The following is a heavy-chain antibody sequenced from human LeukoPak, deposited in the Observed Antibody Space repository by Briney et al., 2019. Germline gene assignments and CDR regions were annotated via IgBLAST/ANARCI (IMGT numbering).Heavy chain of an antibody. CDR2: IYYSGST. Sequence: SETLSLTCTVSGGSISSGGYYWSWIRQHPGKGLEWIGYIYYSGSTYYNPSLKSRVTISVDTSKNQFSLKLSSVTAAGTAVYYCARDGSGYYDSSGYPSWGQGTLVTVSS. CDR3: ARDGSGYYDSSGYPS. CDR1: GGSISSGGYY. D-gene: IGHD3-22*01. V-gene: IGHV4-31*03. J-gene: IGHJ4*02.